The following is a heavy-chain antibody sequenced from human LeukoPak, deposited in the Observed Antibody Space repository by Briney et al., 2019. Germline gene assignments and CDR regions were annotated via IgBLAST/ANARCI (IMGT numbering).Heavy chain of an antibody. J-gene: IGHJ4*02. V-gene: IGHV3-21*01. CDR2: ISSSSSYI. D-gene: IGHD4-23*01. CDR1: GFTFSSYS. CDR3: ARESYYGGNSDY. Sequence: PGGSLRLSCAASGFTFSSYSMNWVRQAPGKGLEWVSSISSSSSYIYYADSVKARFTISRDNAKNSLYLQMNSLRAEDTAVYYCARESYYGGNSDYWGQGTLVTVSS.